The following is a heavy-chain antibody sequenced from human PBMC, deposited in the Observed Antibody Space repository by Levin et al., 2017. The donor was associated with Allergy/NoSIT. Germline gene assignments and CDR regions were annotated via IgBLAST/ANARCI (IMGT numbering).Heavy chain of an antibody. CDR1: GYTFTDYW. D-gene: IGHD2-8*01. CDR3: ARPPPLAESRTKWYFDL. CDR2: IFPDDSDT. J-gene: IGHJ2*01. V-gene: IGHV5-51*01. Sequence: ASVKVSCEASGYTFTDYWIAWVRQTPGKGLEWLGTIFPDDSDTRYNPSFQGQVTISADKSIRTAFLQWSSLKASDTAIYYCARPPPLAESRTKWYFDLWGRGTLVTVSS.